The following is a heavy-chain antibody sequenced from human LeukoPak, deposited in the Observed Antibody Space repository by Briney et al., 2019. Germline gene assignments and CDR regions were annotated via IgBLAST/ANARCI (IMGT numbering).Heavy chain of an antibody. CDR1: GYSFSTSW. Sequence: GESLKIPCQGSGYSFSTSWIAWVRQAPGKGLEWVGSIYIGDSDSRYSPSFQGHVTMSADKSVNTASLQWNSLQGSDTGIYYCAKVKSFGYWFFDLWGRGTLVAVSS. D-gene: IGHD3-16*01. CDR3: AKVKSFGYWFFDL. V-gene: IGHV5-51*01. CDR2: IYIGDSDS. J-gene: IGHJ2*01.